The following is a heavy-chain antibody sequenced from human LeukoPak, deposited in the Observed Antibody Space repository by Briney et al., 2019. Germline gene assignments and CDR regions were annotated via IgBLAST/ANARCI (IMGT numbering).Heavy chain of an antibody. CDR3: VREGLERRTNFDY. CDR2: ISMNVQTT. D-gene: IGHD1-1*01. Sequence: GGSLRLSCSASGFTFTSHVMHWVRQAPGKGLQYVSGISMNVQTTYYAGSVKGRFTISRDSSKNTVYLQMNSLTAEGTAVYYCVREGLERRTNFDYWGQGTLVSVSS. V-gene: IGHV3-64D*06. J-gene: IGHJ4*02. CDR1: GFTFTSHV.